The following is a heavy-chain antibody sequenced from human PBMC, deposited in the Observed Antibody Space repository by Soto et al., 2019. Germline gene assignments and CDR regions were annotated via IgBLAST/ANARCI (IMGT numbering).Heavy chain of an antibody. J-gene: IGHJ4*02. CDR2: IYYSGST. CDR1: GGSISSGDYY. CDR3: ARRSEYYDSCGNPFDY. D-gene: IGHD3-22*01. V-gene: IGHV4-30-4*01. Sequence: QVQLQESGPGLVKPSQTLSLTCTLSGGSISSGDYYWSWIRQPPGKGLEWIGYIYYSGSTYYNPSLKSRVTISVDTSKNQFSLKLSSVTAADTAVYYCARRSEYYDSCGNPFDYWGQGTLVTVSS.